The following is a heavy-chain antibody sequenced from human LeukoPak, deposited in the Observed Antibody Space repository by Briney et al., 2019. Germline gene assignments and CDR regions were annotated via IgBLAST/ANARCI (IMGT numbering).Heavy chain of an antibody. CDR1: GGTFNSHY. Sequence: SVTLSLTCTGSGGTFNSHYWSRIRQPPGKGLEWIGYTYYSGSTKFNPSLKSRVTISVDTSKTQFSLKLSSVTAADTVVYYCARGGGVTDYDSTCYLSYFDYWGQGRVVTVSS. CDR3: ARGGGVTDYDSTCYLSYFDY. J-gene: IGHJ4*02. V-gene: IGHV4-59*11. CDR2: TYYSGST. D-gene: IGHD3-22*01.